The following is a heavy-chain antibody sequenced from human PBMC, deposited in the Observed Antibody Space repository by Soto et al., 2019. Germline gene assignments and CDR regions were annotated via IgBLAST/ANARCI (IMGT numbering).Heavy chain of an antibody. J-gene: IGHJ3*02. CDR3: ARDPEMATIESDAFDI. Sequence: GASVKVSCKASGGTFSSYAISWVRQAPGQGLEWMGGIIPIFGTANYAQKFQGRVTITADESTSTAYMELSSLRSEDTAVYYCARDPEMATIESDAFDIWGQGTMVTVSS. V-gene: IGHV1-69*13. CDR2: IIPIFGTA. CDR1: GGTFSSYA. D-gene: IGHD5-12*01.